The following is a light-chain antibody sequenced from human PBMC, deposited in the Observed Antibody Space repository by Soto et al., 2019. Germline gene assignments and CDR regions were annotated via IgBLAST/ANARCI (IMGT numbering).Light chain of an antibody. CDR2: GTS. CDR1: QSFTSRS. J-gene: IGKJ1*01. V-gene: IGKV3-20*01. CDR3: QQYDSSPRT. Sequence: EIVLTQSPGTLSLSPGERATLSSRASQSFTSRSLAWYQQKPGLAPRLLISGTSNRAAGIPDRFSGSGSGTDFTLTISRLEPEDFAVYYCQQYDSSPRTFGQGTKVEIK.